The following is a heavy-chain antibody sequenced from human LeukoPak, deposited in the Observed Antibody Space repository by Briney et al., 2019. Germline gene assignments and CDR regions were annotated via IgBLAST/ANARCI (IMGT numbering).Heavy chain of an antibody. D-gene: IGHD2-2*01. V-gene: IGHV3-21*01. CDR2: ISSSSYI. Sequence: PGGTLRLSCAASGFTFSSYSMKWVRQAPGKGLEWVSSISSSSYIYYTDSVKGRFTISRDNAKNSLYPQMNSLRSEYTAVYYCARRCSSSSGFCYWGQGTLVTV. J-gene: IGHJ4*02. CDR1: GFTFSSYS. CDR3: ARRCSSSSGFCY.